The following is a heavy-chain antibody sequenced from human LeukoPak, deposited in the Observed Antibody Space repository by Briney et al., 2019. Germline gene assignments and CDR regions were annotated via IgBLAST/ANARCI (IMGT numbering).Heavy chain of an antibody. CDR3: ARRVPSQVITDYFDY. J-gene: IGHJ4*02. CDR1: GFTFSSYS. V-gene: IGHV3-48*04. Sequence: PGGSLRLSFAASGFTFSSYSMNWVRQAPGKGLEWISFIDRGSTTIFYAESVKGRFTISRDNAKNSLFLQMNSLRAEDTAVYYCARRVPSQVITDYFDYWGQGTLVTVSS. D-gene: IGHD3-16*01. CDR2: IDRGSTTI.